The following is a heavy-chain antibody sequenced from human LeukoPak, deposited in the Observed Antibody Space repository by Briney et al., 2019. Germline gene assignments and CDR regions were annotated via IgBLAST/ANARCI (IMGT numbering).Heavy chain of an antibody. Sequence: GGSLRLSCGASGFTFTSSAMTWVRQAPGKGLECVSAISSGGTPYYAASVRGRFIISRDTSTNTLYLQVKSLTAEDTAVYYCAKPEVGVASIDCWGQGTLVTVSS. CDR3: AKPEVGVASIDC. J-gene: IGHJ4*02. D-gene: IGHD2-2*01. V-gene: IGHV3-23*01. CDR2: ISSGGTP. CDR1: GFTFTSSA.